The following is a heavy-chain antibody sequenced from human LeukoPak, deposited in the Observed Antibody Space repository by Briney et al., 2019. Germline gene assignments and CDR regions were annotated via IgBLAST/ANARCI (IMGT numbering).Heavy chain of an antibody. CDR1: GFTFSSYA. V-gene: IGHV3-7*01. CDR3: ARGSNGAFDI. J-gene: IGHJ3*02. Sequence: GRSLRLSCAASGFTFSSYAMHWVRQAPGKGLEWVANIKQDGSEKYYVDSVKGRFTISRDNAENSLYLQMNSLRAEDTAVYYCARGSNGAFDIWGQGTMVTVSP. CDR2: IKQDGSEK.